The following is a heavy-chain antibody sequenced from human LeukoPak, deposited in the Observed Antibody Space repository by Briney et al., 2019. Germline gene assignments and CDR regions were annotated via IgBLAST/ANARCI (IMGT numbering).Heavy chain of an antibody. V-gene: IGHV1-2*02. J-gene: IGHJ4*02. CDR1: GYTLTGYY. D-gene: IGHD6-19*01. CDR3: ARDRVGSGWPRPYYFEV. Sequence: GASVKVSCKASGYTLTGYYLHWVRQAPGQGLEWMGWINPNTGATHSAQKFQGRITMTRDTSISTAYMDLSRLRSDDTAVYSSARDRVGSGWPRPYYFEVWGQGTLVTVSS. CDR2: INPNTGAT.